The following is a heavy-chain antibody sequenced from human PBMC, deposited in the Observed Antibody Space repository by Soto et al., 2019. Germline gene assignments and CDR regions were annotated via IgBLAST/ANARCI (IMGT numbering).Heavy chain of an antibody. J-gene: IGHJ5*02. CDR2: ISNSGRT. CDR1: GASDTTPTYY. CDR3: AGRNSGGNWLDP. D-gene: IGHD2-15*01. Sequence: QVQLQESGPGLVKPSETLSLTCIVSGASDTTPTYYWTWIRQPPGQGLEWIGYISNSGRTNYNPSLKSRINIPADTSKNRFSLKLNFVSAADTAVYYCAGRNSGGNWLDPGGQGTLFTVSS. V-gene: IGHV4-61*01.